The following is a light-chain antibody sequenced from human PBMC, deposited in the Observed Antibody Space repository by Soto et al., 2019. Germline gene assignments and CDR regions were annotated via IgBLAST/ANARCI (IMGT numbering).Light chain of an antibody. CDR3: SSYTSSSPVI. Sequence: QSALTQPASVSGSPGQSITISCTGTSSDVGGYNYISWYQQHPGKAPKFIIYDVRNRPSGVSNRFSGSRSGNTASLTISGLQAEDEADYDCSSYTSSSPVIFGGGTKVTVL. CDR2: DVR. CDR1: SSDVGGYNY. V-gene: IGLV2-14*01. J-gene: IGLJ2*01.